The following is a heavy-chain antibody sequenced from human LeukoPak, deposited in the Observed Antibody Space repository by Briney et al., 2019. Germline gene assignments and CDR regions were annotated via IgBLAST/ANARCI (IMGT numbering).Heavy chain of an antibody. CDR3: ASGYSYGYLFDY. Sequence: SETLSLTCAVYGGSFSGYYWSWIRQPPGKGLEWIGEINHSGSTNYNPSLKSRVTISVDTSKNQFSLKLSSVTAADTAVYYCASGYSYGYLFDYWGQGTLVTVSS. J-gene: IGHJ4*02. V-gene: IGHV4-34*01. D-gene: IGHD5-18*01. CDR1: GGSFSGYY. CDR2: INHSGST.